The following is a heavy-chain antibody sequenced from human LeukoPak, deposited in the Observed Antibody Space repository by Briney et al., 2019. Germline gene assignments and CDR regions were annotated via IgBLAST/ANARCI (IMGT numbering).Heavy chain of an antibody. CDR3: AREPDFWSGAFPFDL. CDR2: IIPILGIA. CDR1: GGTFSSYT. Sequence: SVKVSCKASGGTFSSYTISWVRQAPGQGLEWMGRIIPILGIANYAQKFQGRVTITADKSTSTAYMELSSLRSADTTVYYCAREPDFWSGAFPFDLWGQGTMVSVSS. D-gene: IGHD3-3*01. V-gene: IGHV1-69*04. J-gene: IGHJ3*01.